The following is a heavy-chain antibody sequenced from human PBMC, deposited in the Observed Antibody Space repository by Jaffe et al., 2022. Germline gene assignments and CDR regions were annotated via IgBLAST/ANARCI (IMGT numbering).Heavy chain of an antibody. CDR1: GFTFSDYW. CDR2: IKPDGREK. J-gene: IGHJ4*02. CDR3: VRVGVCSGGICYEVFLY. Sequence: EVQLVESGGGLVQPGGSLRLSCAASGFTFSDYWMSWVRQAPGKGLEWVANIKPDGREKYYVDSVKGRFTISRDNAKNSLYLQMNSLRAEDTAVYYCVRVGVCSGGICYEVFLYWGQGNLVTVSS. D-gene: IGHD2-15*01. V-gene: IGHV3-7*01.